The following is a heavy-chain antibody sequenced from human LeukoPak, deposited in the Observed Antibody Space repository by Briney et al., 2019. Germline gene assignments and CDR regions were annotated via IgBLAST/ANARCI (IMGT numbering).Heavy chain of an antibody. Sequence: PGGSLRLSCAASGFTVSSNYMSWVRQAPGKGLEWVSIIYSGGSTYYTDSVKGRFTISRDSSRNTLYLQMNSLRAEDTAVYYCARDLNYMDVWGKGTTATVSS. V-gene: IGHV3-66*02. CDR2: IYSGGST. CDR3: ARDLNYMDV. CDR1: GFTVSSNY. J-gene: IGHJ6*03.